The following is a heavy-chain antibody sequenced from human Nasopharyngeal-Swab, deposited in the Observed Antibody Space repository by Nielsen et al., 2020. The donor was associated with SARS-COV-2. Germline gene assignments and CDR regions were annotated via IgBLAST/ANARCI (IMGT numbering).Heavy chain of an antibody. Sequence: GESLKISCAASGFTFSNAWMSWVRQAPGKGLEWAGRIKSKTDGGTTDYAAPVKGRFTISRDDSKNTLYLQMNSLKTEDTAVYYCTTDFDYWGQGTLVTVSS. V-gene: IGHV3-15*01. CDR3: TTDFDY. CDR1: GFTFSNAW. J-gene: IGHJ4*02. CDR2: IKSKTDGGTT.